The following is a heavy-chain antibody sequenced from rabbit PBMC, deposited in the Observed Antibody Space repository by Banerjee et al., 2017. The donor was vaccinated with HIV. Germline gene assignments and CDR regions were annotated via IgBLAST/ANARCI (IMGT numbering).Heavy chain of an antibody. V-gene: IGHV1S40*01. Sequence: QSLEESGGDLVKPEGSLTLTCTASGFSFSGNYYMCWVRQAPGKGLEWIGCIYGGSSGSTYYASWANGRFTISKTSSTTVTLQMTSLTATDTAMYFCAREAHVGSNSLWGQGTLVTVS. CDR2: IYGGSSGST. CDR3: AREAHVGSNSL. D-gene: IGHD4-2*01. CDR1: GFSFSGNYY. J-gene: IGHJ4*01.